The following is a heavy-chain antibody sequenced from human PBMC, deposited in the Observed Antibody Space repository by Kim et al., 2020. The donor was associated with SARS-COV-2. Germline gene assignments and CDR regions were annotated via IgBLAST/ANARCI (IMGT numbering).Heavy chain of an antibody. CDR3: ARPNSGGYYAFLDY. V-gene: IGHV3-30*01. J-gene: IGHJ4*02. D-gene: IGHD1-26*01. Sequence: ADYVKGRFTISRDNAKNTLYLKMNSLRAEDTAVYYCARPNSGGYYAFLDYWGQGTLVTVSS.